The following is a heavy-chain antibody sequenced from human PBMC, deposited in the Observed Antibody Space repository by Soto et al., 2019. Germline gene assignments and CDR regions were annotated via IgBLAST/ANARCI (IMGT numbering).Heavy chain of an antibody. Sequence: QVQLVESGGGVVQPGRSLRLSCAASGFTFSSYAMHWFRQAPGKGLEWVAVISYDGSNKYYADSVKGRFTISRDNSKNTLYLQMNSLRAEDTAVYYCARESDYGGNSGPPFDYWGQGTLVTVSS. CDR2: ISYDGSNK. CDR1: GFTFSSYA. CDR3: ARESDYGGNSGPPFDY. D-gene: IGHD4-17*01. V-gene: IGHV3-30-3*01. J-gene: IGHJ4*02.